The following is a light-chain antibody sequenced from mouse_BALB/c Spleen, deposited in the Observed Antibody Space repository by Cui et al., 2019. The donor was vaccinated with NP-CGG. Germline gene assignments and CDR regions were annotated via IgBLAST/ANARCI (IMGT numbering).Light chain of an antibody. V-gene: IGLV1*01. CDR1: IGAVTTSNY. CDR3: ALWYSNHWV. CDR2: GTI. J-gene: IGLJ1*01. Sequence: QDVVTQESALTTSPGETVTLTCHSSIGAVTTSNYANWVQEKPDHLFTGLIGGTINRAPGVPARFSGSLIGDKAALTITGAQTEDEAIYFCALWYSNHWVFGGGTKLTVL.